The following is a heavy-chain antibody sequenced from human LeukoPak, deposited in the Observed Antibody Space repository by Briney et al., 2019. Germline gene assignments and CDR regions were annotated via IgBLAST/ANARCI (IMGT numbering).Heavy chain of an antibody. CDR1: GGSISSYY. CDR3: AKGMGWQDS. D-gene: IGHD6-19*01. J-gene: IGHJ4*02. CDR2: IYYSGST. V-gene: IGHV4-59*01. Sequence: SETLSLSCTVSGGSISSYYWTWIRQSPGKGLEWIGYIYYSGSTNYNPSLKSRVTISVDTSMNQISLKLSSVTAADTAVYYCAKGMGWQDSWGQGNLVTVSS.